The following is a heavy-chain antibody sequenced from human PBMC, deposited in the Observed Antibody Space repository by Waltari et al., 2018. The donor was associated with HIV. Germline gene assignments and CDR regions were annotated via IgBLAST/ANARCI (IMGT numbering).Heavy chain of an antibody. J-gene: IGHJ4*02. D-gene: IGHD3-10*01. Sequence: EVRLLQSGAEVKKTGESLNISCKDSGYRFPGYWIGWVRQKPGKGLEWMGIIYPRDSETRLSPSFQGQVTISADKSIDTAYLHWTSLKASDTAIYYCTRQLYRGGEVAYWGQGTLVTVSS. V-gene: IGHV5-51*01. CDR3: TRQLYRGGEVAY. CDR1: GYRFPGYW. CDR2: IYPRDSET.